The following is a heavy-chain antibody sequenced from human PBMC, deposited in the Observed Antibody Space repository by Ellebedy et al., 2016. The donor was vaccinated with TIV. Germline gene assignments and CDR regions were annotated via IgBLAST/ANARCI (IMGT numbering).Heavy chain of an antibody. CDR3: ASTGYSYGSWFDP. CDR1: GGSISSYY. D-gene: IGHD5-18*01. Sequence: MPSETLSLTCTVSGGSISSYYWSWIRQPPGKGLEWIGYIYYSGSTNYNPSLKSRFTISVDTSKNQFALKLSSVTAADTAVYYCASTGYSYGSWFDPWGQGTLVTVSS. V-gene: IGHV4-59*08. J-gene: IGHJ5*02. CDR2: IYYSGST.